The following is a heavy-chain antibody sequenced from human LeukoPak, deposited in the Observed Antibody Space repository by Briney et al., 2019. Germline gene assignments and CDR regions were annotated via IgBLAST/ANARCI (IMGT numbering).Heavy chain of an antibody. V-gene: IGHV4-59*06. D-gene: IGHD6-13*01. CDR3: AAAAGTWWGFDP. J-gene: IGHJ5*02. CDR2: IYYSGST. Sequence: SETLSLTCTVSGGSISSYYWSWIRQHPGKGLEWIGYIYYSGSTYYNPSLKSRVTISVDTSKNQFSLKLSSVTAADTAVYYCAAAAGTWWGFDPWGQGTLVTVSS. CDR1: GGSISSYY.